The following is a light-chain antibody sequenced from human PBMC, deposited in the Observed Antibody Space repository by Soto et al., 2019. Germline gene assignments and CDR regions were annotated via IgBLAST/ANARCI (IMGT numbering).Light chain of an antibody. V-gene: IGLV3-21*02. Sequence: SYELTQSPSVSVAPGQTASITCGGNNIGSYSVQWYQQKPGQAPVLVVHDDSDRPSGIPERFSGSNSGNTATLTISRVEAGDESDYYCKVWDTSDSNWGFGGGTKLTVL. CDR2: DDS. CDR1: NIGSYS. CDR3: KVWDTSDSNWG. J-gene: IGLJ3*02.